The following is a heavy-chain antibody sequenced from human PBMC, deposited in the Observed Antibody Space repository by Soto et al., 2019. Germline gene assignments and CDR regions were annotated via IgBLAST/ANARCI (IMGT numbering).Heavy chain of an antibody. CDR2: INQDGSEK. CDR1: GFTFRTYW. J-gene: IGHJ6*02. Sequence: EVQLVESGGGLVQPGGSLRLSCGASGFTFRTYWLSWVRQVPGKGLEWVANINQDGSEKNYVDSVKGRFTISRDNAKNTLYLQMGSLGAEDTALYYCARDGSTSWYSYDYHGMDVWGQGTTVTVSS. D-gene: IGHD5-18*01. V-gene: IGHV3-7*05. CDR3: ARDGSTSWYSYDYHGMDV.